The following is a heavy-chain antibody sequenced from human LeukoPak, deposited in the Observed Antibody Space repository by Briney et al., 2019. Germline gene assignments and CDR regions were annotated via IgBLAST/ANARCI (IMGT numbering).Heavy chain of an antibody. CDR2: IYYSGST. CDR3: AGAIVVVPVAVYYFDY. D-gene: IGHD2-2*01. CDR1: GGSINSGSYF. V-gene: IGHV4-31*03. J-gene: IGHJ4*01. Sequence: TLSLTCTVSGGSINSGSYFWSWIRQHPGKGLEWIGYIYYSGSTYYNPSLKSRVTISVDMSKNQFSLKLSSVTAADTAVYYCAGAIVVVPVAVYYFDYWGQGTPVTVTS.